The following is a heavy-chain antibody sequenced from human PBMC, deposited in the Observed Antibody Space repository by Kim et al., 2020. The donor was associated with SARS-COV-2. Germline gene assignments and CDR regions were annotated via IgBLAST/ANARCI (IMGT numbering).Heavy chain of an antibody. Sequence: SETLSLTCAVYGGSFSGYYWSWIRQPPGKGLEWIGEINHSGSTNYNPSLKSRVTISVDTSKNQFSLKLSSVTAADTAVYYCAREGLPLFDYWGQGTLVTVSS. V-gene: IGHV4-34*01. J-gene: IGHJ4*02. CDR3: AREGLPLFDY. CDR1: GGSFSGYY. CDR2: INHSGST.